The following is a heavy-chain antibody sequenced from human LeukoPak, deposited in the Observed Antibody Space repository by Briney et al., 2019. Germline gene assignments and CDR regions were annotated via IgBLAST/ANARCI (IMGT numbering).Heavy chain of an antibody. D-gene: IGHD6-19*01. J-gene: IGHJ3*02. Sequence: ASVKVSCKASGYTFTSYAMNWVRQAPGQGLEWMGWINTNTGNPTYAQGFTGRFVFSLDTSVSTAYLHMRRLKAEDTAVYYCARDNSSGWYTRNAFDIWGQGTMVTVSS. CDR3: ARDNSSGWYTRNAFDI. CDR2: INTNTGNP. CDR1: GYTFTSYA. V-gene: IGHV7-4-1*01.